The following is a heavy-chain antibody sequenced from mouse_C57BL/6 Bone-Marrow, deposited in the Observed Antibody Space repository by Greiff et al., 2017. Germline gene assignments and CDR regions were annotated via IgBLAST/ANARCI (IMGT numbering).Heavy chain of an antibody. Sequence: VQLKQSGAELVRPGASVKLSCTASGFNIKDDYMHWVKQRPEQGLEWIGWIDPENGDTEYASKFQGKAPITADTSSNPAYLQLSSLTSEDTAVXYCTTSGLRPPGDYWGQGTTLTVSS. J-gene: IGHJ2*01. CDR1: GFNIKDDY. CDR3: TTSGLRPPGDY. V-gene: IGHV14-4*01. CDR2: IDPENGDT. D-gene: IGHD2-4*01.